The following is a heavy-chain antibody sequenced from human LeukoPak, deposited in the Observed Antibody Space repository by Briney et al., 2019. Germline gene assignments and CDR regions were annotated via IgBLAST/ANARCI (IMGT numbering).Heavy chain of an antibody. CDR3: ARGGMLRGWGFDY. J-gene: IGHJ4*02. Sequence: GGSLRLSCATSGFTFSSYVMHWVRQAPGKGLEWVAFIRYDGSNKYYADSVKGRFTISRDNSKNTLYLQMNSLRAEDTAVYYCARGGMLRGWGFDYWGQGTLVTVSS. D-gene: IGHD3-16*01. CDR2: IRYDGSNK. CDR1: GFTFSSYV. V-gene: IGHV3-30*02.